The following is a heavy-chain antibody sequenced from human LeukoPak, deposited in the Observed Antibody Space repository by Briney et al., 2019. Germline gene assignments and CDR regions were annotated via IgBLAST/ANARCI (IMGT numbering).Heavy chain of an antibody. J-gene: IGHJ4*02. D-gene: IGHD3-22*01. V-gene: IGHV3-7*01. CDR1: GFTFSSYW. CDR2: IKQDGSEK. Sequence: GSLRLSCAASGFTFSSYWMSWVRQAPGKGLEWVANIKQDGSEKYYVDSVKGRFTISRDNAKNSLYLQMNSLRAEDTAVYYCARDPSYYYDSSGYYYQTAPYFDYWGQGTLVTVSS. CDR3: ARDPSYYYDSSGYYYQTAPYFDY.